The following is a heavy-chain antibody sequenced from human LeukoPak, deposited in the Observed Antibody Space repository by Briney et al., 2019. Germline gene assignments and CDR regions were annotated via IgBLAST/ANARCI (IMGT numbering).Heavy chain of an antibody. J-gene: IGHJ4*02. CDR3: ARRTNHLAFDY. Sequence: QSGGSLRLSCAASGFTFSNYAMSWVRQAPGKGLEWMANIKEDGSDKYYVDTVKGRFTISRDNAKNSLFLQMNGLRAGDTAVYYCARRTNHLAFDYWGLGTLVTVSS. V-gene: IGHV3-7*01. D-gene: IGHD2-8*01. CDR2: IKEDGSDK. CDR1: GFTFSNYA.